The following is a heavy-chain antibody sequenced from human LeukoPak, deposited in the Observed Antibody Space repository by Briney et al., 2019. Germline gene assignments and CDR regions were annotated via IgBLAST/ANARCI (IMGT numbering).Heavy chain of an antibody. D-gene: IGHD3-10*01. J-gene: IGHJ3*02. CDR3: ARFKGDGDDACDI. CDR2: INPDDSDA. Sequence: GAALKISCKGYGYSFNSYWIVWVRPTPGKGLELMGIINPDDSDARYSPSSQGQVTITADKSISTAYLQWTSLRASDSAMYYCARFKGDGDDACDIWGQGTMLTVSS. CDR1: GYSFNSYW. V-gene: IGHV5-51*01.